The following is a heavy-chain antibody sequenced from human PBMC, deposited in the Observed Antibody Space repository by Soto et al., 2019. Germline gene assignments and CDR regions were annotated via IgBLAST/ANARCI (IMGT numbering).Heavy chain of an antibody. V-gene: IGHV3-74*01. D-gene: IGHD1-26*01. Sequence: GGSLRLSCAASGFTFSIYWMHWVRQAPGKGLVWVSRINGDGSATNYADSVKGRFTISRDNAKNTLHLQMDSLRAEDTALYYCARREATDGVLDFWGQGTLVTVSS. CDR2: INGDGSAT. CDR3: ARREATDGVLDF. J-gene: IGHJ4*02. CDR1: GFTFSIYW.